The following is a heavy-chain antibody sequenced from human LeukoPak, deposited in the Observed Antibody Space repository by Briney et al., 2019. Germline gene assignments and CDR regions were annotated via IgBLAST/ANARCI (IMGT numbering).Heavy chain of an antibody. V-gene: IGHV1-18*01. J-gene: IGHJ6*03. CDR2: ISAYNGNT. Sequence: ASVKVSCKASGFTFSNYDINWVRQAPGQGLEGMGWISAYNGNTNYAQKLQGRVTMTTDTSTSTAYMELRSLRSDDTAVYYCARAGITIFGVVSGSLYMDVWGKGTTVTVSS. D-gene: IGHD3-3*01. CDR3: ARAGITIFGVVSGSLYMDV. CDR1: GFTFSNYD.